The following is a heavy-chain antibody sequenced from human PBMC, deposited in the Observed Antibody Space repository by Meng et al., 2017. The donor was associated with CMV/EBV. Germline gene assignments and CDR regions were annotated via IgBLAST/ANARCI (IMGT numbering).Heavy chain of an antibody. CDR3: ARDRGYYGSRSYQFDP. Sequence: SGYTFTGYYKHWVRQAPGHGLEWMGWINPNSGGTNYAQKFQGRVTMTRDTSISTAYMELSRLRSDDTAVYYCARDRGYYGSRSYQFDPWGQGTLVTVSS. CDR1: GYTFTGYY. J-gene: IGHJ5*02. V-gene: IGHV1-2*02. CDR2: INPNSGGT. D-gene: IGHD3-10*01.